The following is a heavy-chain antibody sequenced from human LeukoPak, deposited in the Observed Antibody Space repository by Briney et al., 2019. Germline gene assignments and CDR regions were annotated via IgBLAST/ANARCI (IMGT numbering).Heavy chain of an antibody. CDR3: ARGAAVGQTRDY. CDR1: GYTFTGYY. D-gene: IGHD6-13*01. Sequence: ASVKVSCKASGYTFTGYYIHWVRQAPGQGLEWMGRINPNSGDRNCAQKFQGRVTMTRDTSISAAYMELSSPRSDDTAVYYCARGAAVGQTRDYWGQGTLVTVSS. J-gene: IGHJ4*02. V-gene: IGHV1-2*06. CDR2: INPNSGDR.